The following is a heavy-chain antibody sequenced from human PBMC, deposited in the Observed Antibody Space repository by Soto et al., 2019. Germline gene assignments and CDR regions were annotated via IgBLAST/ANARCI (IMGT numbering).Heavy chain of an antibody. CDR3: AKDIGAGYARGWEVLDC. D-gene: IGHD1-26*01. V-gene: IGHV3-9*01. CDR2: ISWNSEFV. Sequence: EEQLVESGGGLVQPGRSLRLSCAASGFTFDDYAMHWVRQVPGKGLEWVSGISWNSEFVGYAESVKGRFTISRDTAKNSLLLEMDSLRAEDTAFYYCAKDIGAGYARGWEVLDCWGQGTLVRVSS. CDR1: GFTFDDYA. J-gene: IGHJ4*02.